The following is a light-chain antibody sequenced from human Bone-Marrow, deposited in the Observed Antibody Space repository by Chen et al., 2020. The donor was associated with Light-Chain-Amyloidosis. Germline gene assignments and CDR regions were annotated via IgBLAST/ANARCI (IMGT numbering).Light chain of an antibody. J-gene: IGLJ2*01. V-gene: IGLV2-14*03. CDR3: NSYTITSTLI. CDR2: NVS. Sequence: QPALTQPASVSGSPGQSITISCPGTSSDVGRYNYVSWYQQHPGKAPKLIIYNVSDRPSGVSNRFSGSKSGNTASLTISGLQAEDEADYYCNSYTITSTLIFGGGTKLTVL. CDR1: SSDVGRYNY.